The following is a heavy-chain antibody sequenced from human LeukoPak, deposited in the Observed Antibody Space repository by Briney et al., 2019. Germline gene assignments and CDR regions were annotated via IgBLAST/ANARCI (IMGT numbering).Heavy chain of an antibody. CDR1: GYTFTSYD. CDR3: ARGPIVPEAKYNWFDP. CDR2: MNPNSGNT. Sequence: GASVKVSCKASGYTFTSYDINWVRQAPGQGLEWMGWMNPNSGNTGYAQKFQGRVTMTRNTSISTAYMELSSLRSEDTAVYYCARGPIVPEAKYNWFDPWGQGTLVTVSS. J-gene: IGHJ5*02. D-gene: IGHD2-2*01. V-gene: IGHV1-8*01.